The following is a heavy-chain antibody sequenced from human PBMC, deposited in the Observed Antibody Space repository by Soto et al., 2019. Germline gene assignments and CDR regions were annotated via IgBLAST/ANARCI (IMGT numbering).Heavy chain of an antibody. CDR3: AKLSSSIAAAGTIDY. CDR1: GITFSSYA. J-gene: IGHJ4*02. V-gene: IGHV3-23*01. Sequence: GGSLRLSCGTSGITFSSYAMSWVRQAPGKGLEWVSAISGSGGSTYYADSVKGRFTISRDNSKNTLYLQVNSLRAEDTAVYYCAKLSSSIAAAGTIDYWGQGTLVTVSS. D-gene: IGHD6-13*01. CDR2: ISGSGGST.